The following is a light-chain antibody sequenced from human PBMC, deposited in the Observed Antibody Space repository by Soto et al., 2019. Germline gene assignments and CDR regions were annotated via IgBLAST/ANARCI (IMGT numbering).Light chain of an antibody. V-gene: IGLV2-14*01. CDR1: SSDVGAFNY. Sequence: QSVLAQPASVSGSPGQSITISCTGTSSDVGAFNYVSWYQQHPGKAPKLIIYEVSSRPSGVSYRFSGSKSGNTASLTISGLQAEDEADYYCNSYTNSNTYVFGSGTKVTVL. CDR2: EVS. J-gene: IGLJ1*01. CDR3: NSYTNSNTYV.